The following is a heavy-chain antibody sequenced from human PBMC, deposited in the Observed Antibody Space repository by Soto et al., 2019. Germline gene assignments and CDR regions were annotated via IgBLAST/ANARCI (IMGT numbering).Heavy chain of an antibody. V-gene: IGHV1-69*05. Sequence: SVKVSCKASGGTFSSYAISWVRQAPGQGLEWMGGIIPIFGTANYAQKLQGRVTMTTDTSTSTAYMELRSLRSDDTAVYYCARGNGRYSSSSFGYWGQGTLVTVSS. J-gene: IGHJ4*02. D-gene: IGHD6-6*01. CDR3: ARGNGRYSSSSFGY. CDR1: GGTFSSYA. CDR2: IIPIFGTA.